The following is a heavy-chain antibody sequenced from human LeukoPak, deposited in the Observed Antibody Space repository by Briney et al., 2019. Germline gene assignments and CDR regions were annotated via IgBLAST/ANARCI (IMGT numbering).Heavy chain of an antibody. J-gene: IGHJ4*02. CDR2: IDGGGGRT. CDR1: GFTFSSYA. V-gene: IGHV3-23*01. D-gene: IGHD3-22*01. CDR3: AKDFYDSSGSRYDY. Sequence: GGSLRLSCAASGFTFSSYAMSWVRQAPGVGLEWVSAIDGGGGRTWHADSVRGRFTISRDNSKNMLFMQMNGLRAEDTAVYYCAKDFYDSSGSRYDYWGQGTLVTVSS.